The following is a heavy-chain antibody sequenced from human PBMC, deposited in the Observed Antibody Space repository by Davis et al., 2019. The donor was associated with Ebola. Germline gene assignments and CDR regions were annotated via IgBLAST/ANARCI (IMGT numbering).Heavy chain of an antibody. CDR3: ARAQFPTTSDH. V-gene: IGHV1-18*01. CDR1: GYTFASYG. J-gene: IGHJ4*02. Sequence: ASVKVSCKASGYTFASYGFSWVRQAPGQGLEWMGWINPHNGNTNYAQNVQGRVTMTTDTSTSTAYMEVGSLRSDDTAVYYCARAQFPTTSDHWGQGTLVTVSS. CDR2: INPHNGNT. D-gene: IGHD1-1*01.